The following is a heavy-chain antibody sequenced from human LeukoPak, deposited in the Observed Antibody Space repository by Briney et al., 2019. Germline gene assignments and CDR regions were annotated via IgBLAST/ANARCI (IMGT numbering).Heavy chain of an antibody. D-gene: IGHD2/OR15-2a*01. Sequence: ASVKVSCKASGYSFTTYGISWVRQAPGQGLEWVGWINPHNGNTKYAQKLQGRVTMTTDTSTTTAYMELRSLRSDDTAVYYCVREVYGSFDYWGQGTLVTVSS. CDR1: GYSFTTYG. J-gene: IGHJ4*02. CDR2: INPHNGNT. CDR3: VREVYGSFDY. V-gene: IGHV1-18*01.